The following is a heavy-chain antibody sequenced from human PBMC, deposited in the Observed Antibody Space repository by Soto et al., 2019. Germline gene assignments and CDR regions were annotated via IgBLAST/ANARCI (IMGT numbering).Heavy chain of an antibody. V-gene: IGHV4-59*01. Sequence: QVHLQESGPGLVKPSETMSLTCTASGASIRNFYWNWVRQFPGKGLEWIGHIYNGERTNYNPSLKSRVTISVDTSKNQFSLKLSSVTVAYTAVYYCAQTTGWPGFDYWGQGTLGAVSS. D-gene: IGHD6-19*01. CDR1: GASIRNFY. CDR3: AQTTGWPGFDY. J-gene: IGHJ4*02. CDR2: IYNGERT.